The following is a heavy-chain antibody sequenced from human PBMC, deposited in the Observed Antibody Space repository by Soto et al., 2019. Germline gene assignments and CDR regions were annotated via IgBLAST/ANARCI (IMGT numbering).Heavy chain of an antibody. Sequence: ASVKVSCKASGYTFTGYAMHWVRQAPGQRLEWMGWINAGNGNTKYSQKFQGRVTITRDTSASTAYMELNSLRAEDTAVYYCASYRYSGSYMDYWGQGNLVTVSS. J-gene: IGHJ4*02. CDR2: INAGNGNT. V-gene: IGHV1-3*01. D-gene: IGHD1-26*01. CDR1: GYTFTGYA. CDR3: ASYRYSGSYMDY.